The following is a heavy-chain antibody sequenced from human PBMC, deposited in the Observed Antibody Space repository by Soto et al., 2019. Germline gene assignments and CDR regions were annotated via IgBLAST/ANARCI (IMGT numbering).Heavy chain of an antibody. CDR2: IIPIFGTA. Sequence: SVKISCKASGGTFSSYAISWWRHVPGQGLEWMGGIIPIFGTANYAQKFQGRVTITADESTSRAYMGLRSLRSEDTAGYDCARGERLYCVGDCYDYWGQGTRVIVSS. J-gene: IGHJ4*02. CDR3: ARGERLYCVGDCYDY. CDR1: GGTFSSYA. V-gene: IGHV1-69*13. D-gene: IGHD2-21*01.